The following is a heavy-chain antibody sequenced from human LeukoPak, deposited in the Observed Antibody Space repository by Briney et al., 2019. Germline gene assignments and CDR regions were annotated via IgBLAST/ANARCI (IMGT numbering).Heavy chain of an antibody. V-gene: IGHV3-23*01. J-gene: IGHJ4*02. CDR1: GFTVSSNY. D-gene: IGHD3-9*01. Sequence: GGSLRLSCAASGFTVSSNYMSWVRQAPGKGLEWVSAISGSGDSTYYADSVKGRFTISRDNSMNTLYLQMNSLRAEDTAIYYCAGGTGFIIKDWGQGTLVTVSS. CDR3: AGGTGFIIKD. CDR2: ISGSGDST.